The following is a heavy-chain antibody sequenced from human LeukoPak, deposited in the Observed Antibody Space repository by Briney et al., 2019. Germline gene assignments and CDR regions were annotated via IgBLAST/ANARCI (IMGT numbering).Heavy chain of an antibody. J-gene: IGHJ4*02. V-gene: IGHV3-23*01. Sequence: GGSLRLSCAASGFTFSTYTMNWVRQAPGKGLEWVSTIRGSGDNTYYADSVKGRFTISRDNSKNTLYLQMNSLRAEDTAVYYCAKDPWGQWEPGYWGQGTLVTVSS. CDR2: IRGSGDNT. CDR3: AKDPWGQWEPGY. CDR1: GFTFSTYT. D-gene: IGHD1-26*01.